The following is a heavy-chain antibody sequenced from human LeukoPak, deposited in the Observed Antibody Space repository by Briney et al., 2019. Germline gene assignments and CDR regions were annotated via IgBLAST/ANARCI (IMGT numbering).Heavy chain of an antibody. CDR1: GFPLGTYW. Sequence: GGSLRLSCEGSGFPLGTYWMACVRQAPGKGLEWVASIKHDGREEHYVDSIKGRFTISRDNGKNSLYLQMNNLRVEDTAMYYCSREFHPWGEGTLVIVSS. CDR3: SREFHP. V-gene: IGHV3-7*01. CDR2: IKHDGREE. J-gene: IGHJ5*02.